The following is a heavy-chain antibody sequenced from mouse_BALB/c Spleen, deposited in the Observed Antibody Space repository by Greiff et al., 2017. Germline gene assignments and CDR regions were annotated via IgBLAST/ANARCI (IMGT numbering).Heavy chain of an antibody. CDR3: ARDANLGAMDY. CDR1: GFTFTDYY. J-gene: IGHJ4*01. CDR2: IRNKANGYTT. Sequence: EVHLVESGGGLVQPGGSLRLSCATSGFTFTDYYMSWVRQPPGKALEWLGFIRNKANGYTTEYSASVKGRFTISRDNSQSILYLQMNTLRAEDSATYYCARDANLGAMDYWGQGTSVTVSS. V-gene: IGHV7-3*02.